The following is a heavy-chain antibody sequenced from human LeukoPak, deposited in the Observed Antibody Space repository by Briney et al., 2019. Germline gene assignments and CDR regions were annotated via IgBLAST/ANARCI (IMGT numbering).Heavy chain of an antibody. J-gene: IGHJ6*03. CDR1: GGSISSYY. CDR2: IYTSGST. Sequence: SEALSLTCTVSGGSISSYYWSWIRQPAGKGLEWIGRIYTSGSTNYNPSLKSRVTMSVDTSKNQFSLKLSSVTAADTAVYYCASDPSNYYYMDVWGKGTTVTVSS. CDR3: ASDPSNYYYMDV. V-gene: IGHV4-4*07.